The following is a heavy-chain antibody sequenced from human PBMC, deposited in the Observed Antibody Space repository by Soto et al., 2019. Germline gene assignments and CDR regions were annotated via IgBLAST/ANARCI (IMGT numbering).Heavy chain of an antibody. CDR1: GGPISSGCYS. J-gene: IGHJ5*02. CDR2: IYHSGST. V-gene: IGHV4-30-2*01. CDR3: ARVPSP. Sequence: QLQLQESGLGLVKPSQTLSLTRAVSGGPISSGCYSWSWIRQPPGKGLEWIGYIYHSGSTYYNPSLKSRVTISVDRSKNQFSLKLSSVTAADTAVYYCARVPSPWGQGTLVTVSS.